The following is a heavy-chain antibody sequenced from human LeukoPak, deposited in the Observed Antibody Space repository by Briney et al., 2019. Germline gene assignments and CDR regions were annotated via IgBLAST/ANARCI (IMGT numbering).Heavy chain of an antibody. V-gene: IGHV1-2*02. CDR2: MHPNSGDT. CDR3: ARVRLAYGSGTSDYFDS. D-gene: IGHD3-10*01. CDR1: GYTFTGYY. Sequence: ASVKVSCKASGYTFTGYYIHWVRQAPGQGLEWMTWMHPNSGDTNYAQKFQGRVTMTWDTSISTAYMELSRLRSDDTAVYYCARVRLAYGSGTSDYFDSWGQGTLVTVSS. J-gene: IGHJ4*02.